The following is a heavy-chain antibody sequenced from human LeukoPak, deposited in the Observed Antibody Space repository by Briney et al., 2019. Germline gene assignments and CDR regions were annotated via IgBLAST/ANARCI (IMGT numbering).Heavy chain of an antibody. CDR2: ISGSGSFL. J-gene: IGHJ4*02. CDR1: GFTFGRYS. V-gene: IGHV3-21*01. D-gene: IGHD3-9*01. CDR3: ARERTGRYVDWSLDF. Sequence: GGSLRLSCAASGFTFGRYSRNWVRQAPGKGLEWISSISGSGSFLYHADSVKGRFTMSRDNANNLIYLQMNSLRDEDTALYFCARERTGRYVDWSLDFWGQGTLVTVSS.